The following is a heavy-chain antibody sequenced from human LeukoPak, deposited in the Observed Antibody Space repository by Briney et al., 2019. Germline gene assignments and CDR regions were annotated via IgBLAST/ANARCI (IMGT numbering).Heavy chain of an antibody. J-gene: IGHJ3*02. CDR1: RFTFSTYG. Sequence: AGRSLRLSCAASRFTFSTYGMYWVRQAPGKGLEGVAGISYDGSNKYYADSVKGRFTISRDNYKNTLYLQMNSLRPEDTAVYYCAKDLSPLVWFVSGSDAFDIWGQGTMVTVSS. D-gene: IGHD3-10*01. CDR2: ISYDGSNK. CDR3: AKDLSPLVWFVSGSDAFDI. V-gene: IGHV3-30*18.